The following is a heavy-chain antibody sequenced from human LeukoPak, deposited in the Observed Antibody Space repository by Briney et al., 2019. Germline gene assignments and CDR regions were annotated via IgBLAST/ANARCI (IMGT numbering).Heavy chain of an antibody. D-gene: IGHD6-13*01. J-gene: IGHJ4*02. CDR2: IYYTGNT. CDR1: AGSINSDTYY. CDR3: AGSRIAIVGPFDY. Sequence: SETLSLACTVSAGSINSDTYYWGWIRQPPGKGLEWIGSIYYTGNTYYNASLNSRVTISVDTSKNQFSLKLSSVTAADTAAYYCAGSRIAIVGPFDYWGQGPLVTVSS. V-gene: IGHV4-39*01.